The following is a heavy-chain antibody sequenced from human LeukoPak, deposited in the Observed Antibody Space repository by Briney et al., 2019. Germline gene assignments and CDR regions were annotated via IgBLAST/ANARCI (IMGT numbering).Heavy chain of an antibody. Sequence: GGSLRLSCAASGFIFSGYWMHWVRQAPGKGLVWVSRINTDGGFTRYADSVQGRFIISRDTAKNTLFLQMNSLRAEDTAVYYCAREAKVGGALQYWGQGILVTVSS. CDR1: GFIFSGYW. CDR3: AREAKVGGALQY. J-gene: IGHJ4*02. CDR2: INTDGGFT. V-gene: IGHV3-74*01. D-gene: IGHD1-26*01.